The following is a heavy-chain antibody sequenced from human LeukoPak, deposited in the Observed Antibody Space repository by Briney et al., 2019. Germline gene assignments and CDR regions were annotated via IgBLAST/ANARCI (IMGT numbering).Heavy chain of an antibody. CDR3: ARGAAYDFWSGYIGNWFDP. V-gene: IGHV1-69*01. Sequence: SVKVSCKASGGTFSSYAISWVRQAPGQGLEWMGGIIPIFGTANYAQKFQGRVTITADESTSTAYMELSSLRSEDTAVYYCARGAAYDFWSGYIGNWFDPWGQGTLVTVSS. CDR2: IIPIFGTA. J-gene: IGHJ5*02. D-gene: IGHD3-3*01. CDR1: GGTFSSYA.